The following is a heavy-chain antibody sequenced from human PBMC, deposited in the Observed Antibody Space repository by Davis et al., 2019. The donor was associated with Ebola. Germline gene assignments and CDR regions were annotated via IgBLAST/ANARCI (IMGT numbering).Heavy chain of an antibody. V-gene: IGHV3-43*01. D-gene: IGHD2-15*01. J-gene: IGHJ4*02. CDR2: ITWDGVDT. Sequence: GESLKISCAASGFTFDDYVMHWVRQAPGKGLEWVCDITWDGVDTYYADSVKGRFTISRDNSKNSLYLQMNSLRTEDTALYYCTSGATRTEERALDYWGQGTLVTVSS. CDR1: GFTFDDYV. CDR3: TSGATRTEERALDY.